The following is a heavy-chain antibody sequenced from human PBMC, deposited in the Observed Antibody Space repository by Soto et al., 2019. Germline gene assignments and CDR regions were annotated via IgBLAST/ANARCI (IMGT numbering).Heavy chain of an antibody. J-gene: IGHJ4*02. CDR2: IGDAGVRT. D-gene: IGHD6-19*01. CDR3: AKDYSSVWSRGIDF. CDR1: GFTFRNHA. Sequence: EVQLLESGGDLAQPGGSLRLSCVASGFTFRNHAMTWVRRAAGKGLEWVSAIGDAGVRTNYADSVRGRFTVSRDNSKNTLYLQMNTLRAEDTAVYYCAKDYSSVWSRGIDFWGQGTLVTVSS. V-gene: IGHV3-23*01.